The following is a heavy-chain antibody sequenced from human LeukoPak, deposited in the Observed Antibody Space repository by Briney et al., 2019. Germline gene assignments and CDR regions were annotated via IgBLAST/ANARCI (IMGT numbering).Heavy chain of an antibody. Sequence: SETLSLTCTVSGGYISEYYWSWIRQPPGKGLDWIGYIYYSGSTNYNPSLKSRVTISVDTSKNQFSLKLSSVTAADTAVYYCARLYLPATRFDYWGQGTLVTVSS. CDR3: ARLYLPATRFDY. J-gene: IGHJ4*02. CDR1: GGYISEYY. D-gene: IGHD5-24*01. CDR2: IYYSGST. V-gene: IGHV4-59*01.